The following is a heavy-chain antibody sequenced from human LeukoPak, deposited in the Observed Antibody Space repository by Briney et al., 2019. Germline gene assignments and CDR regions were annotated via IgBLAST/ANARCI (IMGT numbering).Heavy chain of an antibody. V-gene: IGHV4-31*11. CDR2: IYYSGST. D-gene: IGHD2-2*01. J-gene: IGHJ4*02. Sequence: PSGTLSLTCAVSGGSISSGGYYWSWIRQHPGKGLEWIGYIYYSGSTYYNPSLKSRVTISVDTSKNQFSLKLSSVTAADTAVYYCASSKGGYCSSTSCQIWERGFDYWGQGTLVTVSS. CDR1: GGSISSGGYY. CDR3: ASSKGGYCSSTSCQIWERGFDY.